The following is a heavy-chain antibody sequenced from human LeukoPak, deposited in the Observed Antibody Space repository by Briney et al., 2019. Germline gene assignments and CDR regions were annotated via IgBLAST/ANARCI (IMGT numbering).Heavy chain of an antibody. D-gene: IGHD6-13*01. CDR3: AKSGREFSSSWYNFDY. J-gene: IGHJ4*02. CDR2: ISGSGGIT. Sequence: GGSLRLSCAASGFTFSNYAMSWVRQAPGKGLEWVSAISGSGGITFYADSVKGRFTISRDSSKNTVYLQMNSLRAEDTAVYYCAKSGREFSSSWYNFDYWGQGTLVTVSS. V-gene: IGHV3-23*01. CDR1: GFTFSNYA.